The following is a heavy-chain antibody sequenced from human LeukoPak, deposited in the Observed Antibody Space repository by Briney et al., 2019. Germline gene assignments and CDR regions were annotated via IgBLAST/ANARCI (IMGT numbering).Heavy chain of an antibody. CDR3: ARGRIGSPYYSGSGTYHDNWFDP. D-gene: IGHD3-10*01. V-gene: IGHV3-7*01. J-gene: IGHJ5*02. Sequence: PGGSLRLSCAASGFTFSSYWMSWVRQAPGKGLEWVANIKQDGSEKHYVDSVKGRFTISRDNAKNSLYLQMNSLRAEDTAVYYCARGRIGSPYYSGSGTYHDNWFDPWGQGTLVTVSS. CDR2: IKQDGSEK. CDR1: GFTFSSYW.